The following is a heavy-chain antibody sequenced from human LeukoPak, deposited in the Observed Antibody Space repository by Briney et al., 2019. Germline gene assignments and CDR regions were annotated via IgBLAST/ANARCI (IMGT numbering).Heavy chain of an antibody. CDR2: IIPIFGTA. J-gene: IGHJ4*02. Sequence: ASVKVSCKASGGTFSSYAISWVRQAPGQGLEWMGGIIPIFGTANYAQKFRGRVTITTDESTSTAYMELSSLRSEDTAVYYCAREAVSSGWYYFDYWGQGTLVTVSS. V-gene: IGHV1-69*05. D-gene: IGHD6-19*01. CDR1: GGTFSSYA. CDR3: AREAVSSGWYYFDY.